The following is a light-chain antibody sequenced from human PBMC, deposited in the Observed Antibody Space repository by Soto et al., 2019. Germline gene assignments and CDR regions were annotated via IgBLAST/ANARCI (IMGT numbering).Light chain of an antibody. CDR2: GSS. J-gene: IGKJ2*01. CDR1: QSVTGNY. Sequence: EIVLTQSPGTLSLAPGERATLSCRASQSVTGNYLAWYQQRPGQSPRLLIYGSSDRATGIPDRFSGSGSGTDFTHTTSRVEPEDFAVYYCQQYGSSPPYTFGQGTKLEIK. V-gene: IGKV3-20*01. CDR3: QQYGSSPPYT.